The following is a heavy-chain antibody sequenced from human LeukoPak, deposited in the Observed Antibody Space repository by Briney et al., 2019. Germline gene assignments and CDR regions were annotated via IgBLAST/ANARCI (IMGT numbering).Heavy chain of an antibody. V-gene: IGHV5-51*01. D-gene: IGHD3-16*02. CDR3: ARPENDYVWGSYRLLY. Sequence: GESLKISCKGSGYSFTSYWIGWVRQMPGKGLEWMGIIYPDDSDTRYSPSFQGQVTISADKSISTAYLQWSSLKASDTAMYYCARPENDYVWGSYRLLYWGQGTLVTVSS. J-gene: IGHJ4*02. CDR2: IYPDDSDT. CDR1: GYSFTSYW.